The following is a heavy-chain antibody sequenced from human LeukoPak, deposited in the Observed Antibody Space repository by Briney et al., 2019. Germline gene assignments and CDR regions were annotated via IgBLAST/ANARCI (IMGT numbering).Heavy chain of an antibody. D-gene: IGHD3-16*01. CDR1: GGSICSGGYS. J-gene: IGHJ4*02. CDR2: IYHTGYT. Sequence: SETLSLTCAVSGGSICSGGYSWSWIRQPPGKGLEWIGYIYHTGYTYYNPSLKSRVTMSVDGSKNQFSLKLSSVTAADTAVYYCARVGGGREIDYWGQGTLVTVSS. CDR3: ARVGGGREIDY. V-gene: IGHV4-30-2*01.